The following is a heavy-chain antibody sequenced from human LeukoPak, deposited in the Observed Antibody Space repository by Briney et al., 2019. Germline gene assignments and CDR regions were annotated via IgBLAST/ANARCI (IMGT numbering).Heavy chain of an antibody. CDR3: ARDDLRYCSSTSCSEYFDY. D-gene: IGHD2-2*01. Sequence: PGGSLRLSCAASGFTFSSYAMHWVRQAPGKGLEWVAVISYDGSNKYYADSVKGRFTISRDNSKNTLYLQMNSLRAEDTAVYYCARDDLRYCSSTSCSEYFDYWGQGTLVTVSS. V-gene: IGHV3-30-3*01. CDR2: ISYDGSNK. CDR1: GFTFSSYA. J-gene: IGHJ4*02.